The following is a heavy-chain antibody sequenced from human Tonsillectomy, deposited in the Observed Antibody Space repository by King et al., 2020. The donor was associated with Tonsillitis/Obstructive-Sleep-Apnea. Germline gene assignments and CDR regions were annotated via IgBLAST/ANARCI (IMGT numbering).Heavy chain of an antibody. D-gene: IGHD1-1*01. CDR2: INVDGSST. CDR1: EFTFSSYS. J-gene: IGHJ3*02. Sequence: VQLVESGGGLVQPGGSLRLSCAVSEFTFSSYSMHWVRRAPGKGLGWVSLINVDGSSTNYADSVKGRFTISRDNAKNTLYLQMNSLRAEDTAVYYCARDHSGTGAAFDIWGQGTMLTVSS. CDR3: ARDHSGTGAAFDI. V-gene: IGHV3-74*01.